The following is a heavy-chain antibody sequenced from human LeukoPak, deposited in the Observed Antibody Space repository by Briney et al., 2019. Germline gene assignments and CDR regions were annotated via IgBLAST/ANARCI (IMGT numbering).Heavy chain of an antibody. CDR3: ARQRDFDWLLVFDY. Sequence: GESLQISCKGSGYSFTSYWISWVRQMPGKGRQWMGRIDPSDSYTNYSPSFQGHVTISADKSISTAYLQWSSLKASDTAMYYCARQRDFDWLLVFDYWGQGTLVTVSS. D-gene: IGHD3-9*01. CDR1: GYSFTSYW. J-gene: IGHJ4*02. V-gene: IGHV5-10-1*01. CDR2: IDPSDSYT.